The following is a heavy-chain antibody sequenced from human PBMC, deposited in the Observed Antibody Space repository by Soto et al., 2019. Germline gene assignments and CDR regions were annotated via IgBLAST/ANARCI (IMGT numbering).Heavy chain of an antibody. D-gene: IGHD3-10*01. J-gene: IGHJ4*02. Sequence: PSETLSLTCAVYGGSFSCYYWSWIGQPPGKGLEWIGEINHSGSTNYNPSLKSRVTISVDTSKNQFSLKLSSVTAADTAVYYCARGPSFYYGSGSYSGYFDYWGQGTLVTVSS. V-gene: IGHV4-34*01. CDR3: ARGPSFYYGSGSYSGYFDY. CDR2: INHSGST. CDR1: GGSFSCYY.